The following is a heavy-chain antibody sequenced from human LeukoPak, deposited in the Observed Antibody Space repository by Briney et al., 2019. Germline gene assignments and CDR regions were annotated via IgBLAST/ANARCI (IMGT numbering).Heavy chain of an antibody. CDR2: IIPIFGTA. CDR1: GGTFGSYA. D-gene: IGHD2-2*01. Sequence: ASVKVSCKASGGTFGSYAISWVRQAPGQGLEWMGGIIPIFGTANYAQKFQGRVTITADESTSTAYMELSSLRSEDTAVYYCARVVVVPDNYYYYYMDVWGKGTTVTVSS. CDR3: ARVVVVPDNYYYYYMDV. V-gene: IGHV1-69*13. J-gene: IGHJ6*03.